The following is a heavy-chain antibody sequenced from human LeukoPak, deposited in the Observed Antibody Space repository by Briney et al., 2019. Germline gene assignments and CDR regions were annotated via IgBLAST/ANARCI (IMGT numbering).Heavy chain of an antibody. CDR3: ARHPLSPGWDSNYGFDY. J-gene: IGHJ4*02. D-gene: IGHD4-11*01. CDR2: IYPGDSDT. CDR1: GYSFTSYW. V-gene: IGHV5-51*01. Sequence: PGESLKISCKGSGYSFTSYWIGWVRQMPGKGLEWMGIIYPGDSDTRYSPSFQGQVTISADKSISTAYLQWSSLKASDTAMYYCARHPLSPGWDSNYGFDYWGQGTLVTVSS.